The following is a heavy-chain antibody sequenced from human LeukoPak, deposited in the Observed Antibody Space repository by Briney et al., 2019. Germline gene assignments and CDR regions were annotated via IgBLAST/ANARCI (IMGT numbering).Heavy chain of an antibody. Sequence: GGSRRLSCAASGVTGSSDYMSWVRQPPGKGLEWVSVIYSGGSTNYADSVKGRFTISRDNSKNTLHLQMNSLRVEDTAVYYCARGQSYYEAFDIWGQGTMVTVSS. J-gene: IGHJ3*02. D-gene: IGHD1-26*01. CDR3: ARGQSYYEAFDI. V-gene: IGHV3-53*03. CDR2: IYSGGST. CDR1: GVTGSSDY.